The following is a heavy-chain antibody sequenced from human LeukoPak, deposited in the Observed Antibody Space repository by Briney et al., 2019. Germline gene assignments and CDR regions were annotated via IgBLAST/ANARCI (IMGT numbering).Heavy chain of an antibody. D-gene: IGHD3-10*01. J-gene: IGHJ5*02. CDR1: GGSISSSSYY. Sequence: SSETLSLTCTVSGGSISSSSYYWGWIRQPPGKGLEWIGTIYYSGSTYYNPSLKSRVTISVDTSKNQFSLKLSSVTAVDTAVYYCARRYHYGSGSYYNMFDPWGQGTLVTVSS. V-gene: IGHV4-39*01. CDR3: ARRYHYGSGSYYNMFDP. CDR2: IYYSGST.